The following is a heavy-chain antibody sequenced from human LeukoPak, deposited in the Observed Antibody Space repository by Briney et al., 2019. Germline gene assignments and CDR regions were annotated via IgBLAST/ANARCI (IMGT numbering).Heavy chain of an antibody. CDR3: AREAYDPHLDY. Sequence: GGSLRLSCAASGFTFSSYAMHWVRQAPGKGLEWVAVISYDGSNKYYADSVKGRFTISRDNSKNTLYLQMNSLRAEDTAVYYCAREAYDPHLDYWGQGTLVTVSS. V-gene: IGHV3-30*04. CDR1: GFTFSSYA. CDR2: ISYDGSNK. J-gene: IGHJ4*02. D-gene: IGHD3-3*01.